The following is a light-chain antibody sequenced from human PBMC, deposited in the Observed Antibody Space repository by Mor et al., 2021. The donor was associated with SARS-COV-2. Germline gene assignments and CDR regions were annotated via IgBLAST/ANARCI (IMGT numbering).Light chain of an antibody. Sequence: VTNWPSGVSNRFSGSKSGNTASLTISGLQTEDEADYYCSSYSRSSPYVFGTGTKVTVL. J-gene: IGLJ1*01. CDR2: VT. V-gene: IGLV2-14*03. CDR3: SSYSRSSPYV.